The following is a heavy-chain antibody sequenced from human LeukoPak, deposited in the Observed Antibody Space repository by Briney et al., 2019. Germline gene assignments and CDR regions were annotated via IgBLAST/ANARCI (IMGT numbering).Heavy chain of an antibody. D-gene: IGHD2/OR15-2a*01. Sequence: GGSLRLSCTASGFIFSDSSMNWVRQAPGKGLEWVSHIWTVNGVTHYADSVKGRFTISRDNSKNTLYLQMNSLRAEDTAVYYCAKERSFGTWLGDYWGQGTLVTVSS. CDR3: AKERSFGTWLGDY. J-gene: IGHJ4*02. V-gene: IGHV3-21*05. CDR1: GFIFSDSS. CDR2: IWTVNGVT.